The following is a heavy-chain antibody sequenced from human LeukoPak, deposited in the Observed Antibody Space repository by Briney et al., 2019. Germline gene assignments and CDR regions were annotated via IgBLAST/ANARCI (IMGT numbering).Heavy chain of an antibody. CDR2: IYYSGST. D-gene: IGHD3-3*01. Sequence: PSETLSLTCTVSGVSISSHYWSWIRQPPGKGLEWIGYIYYSGSTNYNPSLKSRVTVSVDTSKNQFSLKLSSVTAADTAVYYCARLGAGPTYYDFWSGYSSFYFDYWGQGTLVTVSS. CDR1: GVSISSHY. CDR3: ARLGAGPTYYDFWSGYSSFYFDY. V-gene: IGHV4-59*08. J-gene: IGHJ4*02.